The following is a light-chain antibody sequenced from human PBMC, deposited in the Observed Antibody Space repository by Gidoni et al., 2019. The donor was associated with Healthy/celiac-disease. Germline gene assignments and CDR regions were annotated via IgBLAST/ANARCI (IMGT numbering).Light chain of an antibody. V-gene: IGLV2-14*01. J-gene: IGLJ3*02. CDR3: SSYTSIMRV. CDR1: SSDVGGYNY. Sequence: QSALTQPASVSGSPGQSITISCTGTSSDVGGYNYVSWYQQHPGKAPKLMIYEVSNRPSGVSNRFSGSKSGNTASLTISGLQAEDEADYYCSSYTSIMRVFGGGTKLTVL. CDR2: EVS.